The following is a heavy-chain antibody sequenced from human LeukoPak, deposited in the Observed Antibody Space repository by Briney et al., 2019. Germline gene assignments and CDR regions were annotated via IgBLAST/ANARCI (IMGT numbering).Heavy chain of an antibody. V-gene: IGHV6-1*01. CDR3: ARGRVTTIANYYYYYIDV. Sequence: SQTLSLTCAISGDSVSSNSAAWTWIRQSPSRGLEWLGRTYYRSKWSDDYAVSVKSQITINPDTSKNQFSLHLNSMTPEDTAIYYCARGRVTTIANYYYYYIDVWGEGTTVTVSS. D-gene: IGHD4-17*01. J-gene: IGHJ6*03. CDR2: TYYRSKWSD. CDR1: GDSVSSNSAA.